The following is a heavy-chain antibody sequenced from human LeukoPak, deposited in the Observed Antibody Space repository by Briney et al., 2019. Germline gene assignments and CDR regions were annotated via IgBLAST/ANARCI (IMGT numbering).Heavy chain of an antibody. V-gene: IGHV3-23*01. J-gene: IGHJ4*02. D-gene: IGHD3-10*01. CDR3: AKGYCYGSGSYSTFDY. CDR2: ISGSGGST. CDR1: GFTFSSHA. Sequence: PGGSLRLSCAASGFTFSSHALSWLRQAPGKGLEWVSTISGSGGSTYYADSVKGRFTISRDNSKNTLYVQMSSLRADDTAVYYCAKGYCYGSGSYSTFDYWGQGTLVTVSS.